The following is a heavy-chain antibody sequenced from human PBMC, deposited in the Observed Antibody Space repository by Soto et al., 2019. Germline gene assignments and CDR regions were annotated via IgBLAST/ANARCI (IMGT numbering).Heavy chain of an antibody. V-gene: IGHV3-11*01. CDR3: ARASGYDFLWHFDY. CDR1: GFTFSDYY. D-gene: IGHD5-12*01. CDR2: INYGRSGRPT. Sequence: QVQLVESGGGLVKPVGSLRLSWTASGFTFSDYYMSWIRQAPGKGLEWMSYINYGRSGRPTYSADSVNGRLTISRDNAKKPLYLQMNSLRVEDTAVYFCARASGYDFLWHFDYWGQGALVTVSS. J-gene: IGHJ4*02.